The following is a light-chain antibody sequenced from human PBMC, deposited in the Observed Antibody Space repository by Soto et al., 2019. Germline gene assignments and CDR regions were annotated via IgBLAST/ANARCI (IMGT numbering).Light chain of an antibody. CDR3: CSYAGSYTLV. CDR2: GVS. Sequence: QSALTQPRSVSGSPGQSVTISCTGTSSDVGGYNHVSWYQQQPGKAPKLIIYGVSKRPSGVPDRFSGSKSGNTASLAISGLQAEDEADYFCCSYAGSYTLVFGGGTKLTVL. J-gene: IGLJ2*01. V-gene: IGLV2-11*01. CDR1: SSDVGGYNH.